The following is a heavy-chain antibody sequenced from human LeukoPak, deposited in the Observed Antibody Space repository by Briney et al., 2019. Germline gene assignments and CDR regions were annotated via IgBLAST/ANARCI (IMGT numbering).Heavy chain of an antibody. CDR2: INAGNGNT. D-gene: IGHD6-19*01. J-gene: IGHJ4*02. V-gene: IGHV1-3*01. Sequence: GGSLRLSCAASGFTFTSYAMHWVRQAPGQRLEWMGWINAGNGNTKYSQKFQGRVTITRDTSASTAYMELSSLRSEDTAVYYCARDATSRSIAVAGYCFDYWGQGTLVTVSS. CDR1: GFTFTSYA. CDR3: ARDATSRSIAVAGYCFDY.